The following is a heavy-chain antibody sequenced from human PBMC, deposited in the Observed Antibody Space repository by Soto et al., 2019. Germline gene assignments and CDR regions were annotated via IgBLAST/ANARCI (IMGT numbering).Heavy chain of an antibody. J-gene: IGHJ4*02. D-gene: IGHD2-15*01. V-gene: IGHV4-30-4*01. Sequence: QVQLQESGPGLVKPSQTLSLTCTVSGGSISSGNYYWSWIRQPPGKGLEWIGFISYSGSTYYSTSLKSRVTISVDTSKSQFSLTLIFVTAAYTAVYYCATMGTPATGLYFFDYWGQGSLVTVSS. CDR3: ATMGTPATGLYFFDY. CDR1: GGSISSGNYY. CDR2: ISYSGST.